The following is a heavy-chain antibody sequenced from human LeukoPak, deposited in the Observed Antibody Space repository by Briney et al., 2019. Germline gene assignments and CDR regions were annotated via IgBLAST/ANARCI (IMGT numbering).Heavy chain of an antibody. D-gene: IGHD1-26*01. CDR2: IYHSGST. CDR1: GYSISSGYY. V-gene: IGHV4-38-2*01. CDR3: ASVVGATLYYYYYYMDV. J-gene: IGHJ6*03. Sequence: SETLSLTCAVSGYSISSGYYWGWIRQPPGKGLEWIGSIYHSGSTYYNPSLKSRVTISVDTSKNQFSLKLSSVTAADTAVYYCASVVGATLYYYYYYMDVWGKGTTVTVSS.